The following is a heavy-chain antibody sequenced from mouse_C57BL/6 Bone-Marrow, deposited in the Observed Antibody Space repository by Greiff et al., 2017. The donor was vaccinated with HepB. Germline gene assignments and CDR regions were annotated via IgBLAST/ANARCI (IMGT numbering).Heavy chain of an antibody. D-gene: IGHD2-5*01. CDR3: ARSYYSNPAWFAY. CDR2: INPSSGYT. J-gene: IGHJ3*01. Sequence: LEESGAELARPGASVKMSCKASGYTFTSYTMHWVKQRPGQGLEWIGYINPSSGYTKYNQKFKDKATLTADKSSSTAYMQLSSLTSEDSAVYYCARSYYSNPAWFAYWGQGTLVTVSA. V-gene: IGHV1-4*01. CDR1: GYTFTSYT.